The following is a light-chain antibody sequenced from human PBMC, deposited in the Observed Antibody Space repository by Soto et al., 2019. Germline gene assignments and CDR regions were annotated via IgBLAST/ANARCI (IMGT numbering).Light chain of an antibody. Sequence: EIVLTQSPGTLSLSPGDRATLSCRASQSVSSSSLAWYQQKPGQAPRLLIAGASSRATGIPDRFSGSGYGTDFTLTISRLEPEDFAVYYCQQYGSSPQTFGQGTKVEIK. CDR3: QQYGSSPQT. CDR2: GAS. V-gene: IGKV3-20*01. CDR1: QSVSSSS. J-gene: IGKJ1*01.